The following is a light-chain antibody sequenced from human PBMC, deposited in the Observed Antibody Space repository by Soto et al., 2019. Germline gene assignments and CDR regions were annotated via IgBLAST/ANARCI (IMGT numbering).Light chain of an antibody. J-gene: IGKJ2*01. Sequence: EIVLTQSPGTLSLSPGERVTLSCRASQSFSSSYLAWYQQKPGQAPRLLIYGASSRATDIPDRFSGSGSGTDFTLTISRLEPEDFAVYYCQQHGSSPYTFGQATTLEIK. CDR3: QQHGSSPYT. CDR2: GAS. V-gene: IGKV3-20*01. CDR1: QSFSSSY.